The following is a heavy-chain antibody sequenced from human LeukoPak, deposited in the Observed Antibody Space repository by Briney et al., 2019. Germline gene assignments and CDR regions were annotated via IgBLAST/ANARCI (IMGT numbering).Heavy chain of an antibody. D-gene: IGHD2-15*01. CDR3: AKGGSPTYYYYGMDV. CDR2: IYYSGST. J-gene: IGHJ6*02. V-gene: IGHV4-59*01. CDR1: GGSISSYY. Sequence: SETLSLTCTVSGGSISSYYWIWIRQPPGKGLEWIGYIYYSGSTNYNPSLKSRVTISVDTSKNQFSLKLSSVTAADTAVYYCAKGGSPTYYYYGMDVWGQGTTVTVSS.